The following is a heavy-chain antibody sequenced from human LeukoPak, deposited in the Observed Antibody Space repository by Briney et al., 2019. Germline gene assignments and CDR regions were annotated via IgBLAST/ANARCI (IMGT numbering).Heavy chain of an antibody. CDR1: GFTVSSNY. CDR3: ARDPSIAAAGTEGFDY. D-gene: IGHD6-13*01. CDR2: IYSGGST. J-gene: IGHJ4*02. V-gene: IGHV3-66*01. Sequence: GGSLRLSCAASGFTVSSNYMSWVRQAPGKGLEWVSVIYSGGSTYYADSVKGRFTISRDNSKNTLYLQMNSLRAEDTAVYYCARDPSIAAAGTEGFDYWGQGTLVTVSS.